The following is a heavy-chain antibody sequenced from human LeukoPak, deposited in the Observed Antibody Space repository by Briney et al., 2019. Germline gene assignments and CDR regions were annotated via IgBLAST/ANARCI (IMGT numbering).Heavy chain of an antibody. Sequence: PSETLSLTCTVSGGSISSGSYYWSWIRQPPGKGLEWIGYIYYSGSTNYNPSLKSRVTISVDTSKNQFSLKLSSVSAADTAVYYCARCPRSGLGWYFDLWGRGTLVTVSS. CDR3: ARCPRSGLGWYFDL. D-gene: IGHD3-22*01. J-gene: IGHJ2*01. V-gene: IGHV4-61*01. CDR1: GGSISSGSYY. CDR2: IYYSGST.